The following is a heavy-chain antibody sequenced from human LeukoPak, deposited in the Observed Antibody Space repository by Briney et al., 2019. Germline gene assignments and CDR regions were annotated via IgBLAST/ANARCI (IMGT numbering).Heavy chain of an antibody. CDR2: IYHSGST. J-gene: IGHJ6*02. CDR1: GYSISSGYY. D-gene: IGHD6-13*01. CDR3: ARLTIAAAGYYYYGMDV. V-gene: IGHV4-38-2*02. Sequence: SETLSLTCTVSGYSISSGYYWGWIRQPPGKGLEWIGSIYHSGSTYYNPSLKSRVTISVDTSKNQFSLKLSSVTAADTAVYYCARLTIAAAGYYYYGMDVWGQGTTVTVSS.